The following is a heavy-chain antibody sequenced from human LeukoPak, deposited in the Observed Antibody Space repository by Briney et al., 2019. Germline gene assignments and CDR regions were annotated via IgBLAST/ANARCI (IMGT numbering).Heavy chain of an antibody. V-gene: IGHV3-21*01. CDR3: ASSYYYDSSGYPRSVTPFDY. CDR1: GFTFSSYS. CDR2: ISSSSSYI. Sequence: GGSLRLSCAASGFTFSSYSMNWVRQAPGKGLEWVSSISSSSSYIYYADSVKGRFTISRDNAKNSLYLQMNSLRAEDTAVYYCASSYYYDSSGYPRSVTPFDYWGQGTLVTVSS. J-gene: IGHJ4*02. D-gene: IGHD3-22*01.